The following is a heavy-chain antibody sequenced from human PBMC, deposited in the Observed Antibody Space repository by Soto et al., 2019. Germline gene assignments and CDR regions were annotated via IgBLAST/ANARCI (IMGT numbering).Heavy chain of an antibody. D-gene: IGHD3-3*01. Sequence: PSETLSLTCTVSGGSISSGDYYWSWIRQPPGKGLEWIGYIYYSGSTYYNPSLKSRVTISVDTSKNQFSLKLSSVTAADTAVYYCARGLGDFWSGYYQFDYWGQGTLVTVS. CDR3: ARGLGDFWSGYYQFDY. CDR1: GGSISSGDYY. V-gene: IGHV4-30-4*01. CDR2: IYYSGST. J-gene: IGHJ4*02.